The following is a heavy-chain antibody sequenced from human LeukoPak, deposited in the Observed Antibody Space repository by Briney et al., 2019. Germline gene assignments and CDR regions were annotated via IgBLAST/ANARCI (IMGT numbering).Heavy chain of an antibody. J-gene: IGHJ4*02. Sequence: GGSLRLSCAASGFTFYDYGMSWVRQAPGKGLEWVSGINWNGGSTGYADSVKGRFTISRDNAKNSLYLQMNSLRAEDTALYYCARGEARYCSGGSCIFFDYWGQGTLVTVSS. V-gene: IGHV3-20*04. D-gene: IGHD2-15*01. CDR1: GFTFYDYG. CDR3: ARGEARYCSGGSCIFFDY. CDR2: INWNGGST.